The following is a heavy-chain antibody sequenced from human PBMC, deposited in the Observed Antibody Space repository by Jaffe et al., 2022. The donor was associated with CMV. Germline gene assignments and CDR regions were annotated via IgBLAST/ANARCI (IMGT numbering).Heavy chain of an antibody. Sequence: QLQLQESGPGLVKPSETLSLICTVSGGSISSSRYYWGWIRQPPGKGLEWIGTVYYTGNTYYNPSLKSRVTISVDTSKNQFSLQLNSVTAADTDMYYCARQTLGYCSGGKCFRDAFDIWGQGTLVTVSS. V-gene: IGHV4-39*01. CDR3: ARQTLGYCSGGKCFRDAFDI. J-gene: IGHJ3*02. CDR2: VYYTGNT. CDR1: GGSISSSRYY. D-gene: IGHD2-15*01.